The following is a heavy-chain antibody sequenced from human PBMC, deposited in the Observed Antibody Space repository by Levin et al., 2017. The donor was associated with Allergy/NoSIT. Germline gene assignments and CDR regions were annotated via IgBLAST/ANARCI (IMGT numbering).Heavy chain of an antibody. Sequence: SCAASGFTFSSYSMNWVRQAPGKGLEWVSSISSSSSYIYYADSVKGRFTISRDNAKNSLYLQMNSLRAEDTAVYYCARVRSYDSSGYYYFSDYYGMDVWGQGTTVTVSS. CDR2: ISSSSSYI. V-gene: IGHV3-21*01. J-gene: IGHJ6*02. CDR3: ARVRSYDSSGYYYFSDYYGMDV. D-gene: IGHD3-22*01. CDR1: GFTFSSYS.